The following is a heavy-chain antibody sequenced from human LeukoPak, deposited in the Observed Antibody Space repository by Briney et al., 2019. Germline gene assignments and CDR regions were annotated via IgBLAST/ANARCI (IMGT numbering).Heavy chain of an antibody. CDR3: ATDKGWYALQM. CDR2: VNKDSTTI. V-gene: IGHV3-9*01. J-gene: IGHJ3*02. Sequence: GGSLRLSCSASGFIFDDYAMNWVRHAPGKGLEWVAGVNKDSTTIGYADSVKGRFTISRDNAKDALYLQMNSLRPEDTALYYCATDKGWYALQMWGQGTMVTVSS. CDR1: GFIFDDYA. D-gene: IGHD2-15*01.